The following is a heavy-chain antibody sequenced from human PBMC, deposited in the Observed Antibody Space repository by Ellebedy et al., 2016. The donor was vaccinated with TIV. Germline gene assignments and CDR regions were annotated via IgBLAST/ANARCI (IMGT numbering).Heavy chain of an antibody. V-gene: IGHV4-59*01. CDR2: IYYSGRT. J-gene: IGHJ6*02. CDR1: GGSISTYY. D-gene: IGHD3-22*01. Sequence: SETLSLXXTVSGGSISTYYWSWIRQPPGKGLEWIGDIYYSGRTNYNPSLKSRVTISVVTSKNQFSLKLSSVTAADTAVYYCARDRMYYYDSSGSYSYYGMDVWGQGTTVTVSS. CDR3: ARDRMYYYDSSGSYSYYGMDV.